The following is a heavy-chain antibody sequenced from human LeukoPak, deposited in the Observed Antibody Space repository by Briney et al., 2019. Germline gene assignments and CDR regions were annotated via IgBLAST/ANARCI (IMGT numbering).Heavy chain of an antibody. J-gene: IGHJ4*02. D-gene: IGHD3-22*01. Sequence: ASVKVSCKASGYTFTSYGISWVRQAPGQGLEWMGWISAYNGNTNYAQKLQGRVTMTTDTSTSTAYLDLRSLRSDDTAVYYCARVMSNKYYYDSSGSFGDYWGQGTLVTVSS. CDR2: ISAYNGNT. V-gene: IGHV1-18*01. CDR1: GYTFTSYG. CDR3: ARVMSNKYYYDSSGSFGDY.